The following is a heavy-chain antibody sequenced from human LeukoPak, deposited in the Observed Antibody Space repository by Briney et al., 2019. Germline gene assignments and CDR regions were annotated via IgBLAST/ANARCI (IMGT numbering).Heavy chain of an antibody. CDR2: ISAYNGNT. V-gene: IGHV1-18*01. J-gene: IGHJ4*02. D-gene: IGHD3-3*01. CDR3: ARDAVTIFGVVITRFDY. Sequence: GESLKISCKASGYTFTSYGISWVRQAPGQGLEWMGWISAYNGNTNYAQKLRGRVTMTTDTSTSTAYMELRSLRSDDTAVYYCARDAVTIFGVVITRFDYWGQGTLVTVSS. CDR1: GYTFTSYG.